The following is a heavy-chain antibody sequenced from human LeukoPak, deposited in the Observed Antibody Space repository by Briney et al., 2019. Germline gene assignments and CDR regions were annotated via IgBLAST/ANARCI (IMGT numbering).Heavy chain of an antibody. V-gene: IGHV3-30-3*01. CDR2: ISYDGSNK. CDR3: AREAGGSAPYYYYGMDV. Sequence: PGRSLRLSCAASGFTFTIYATHWVRQAPGEGLEWVAVISYDGSNKYYADSVKGRFTISRDNSKNTLYLQMNSLRAEDTAVYYCAREAGGSAPYYYYGMDVWGQGTTVTVSS. CDR1: GFTFTIYA. J-gene: IGHJ6*02. D-gene: IGHD1-26*01.